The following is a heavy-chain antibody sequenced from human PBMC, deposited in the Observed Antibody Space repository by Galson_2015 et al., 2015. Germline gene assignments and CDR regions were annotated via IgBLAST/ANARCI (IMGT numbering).Heavy chain of an antibody. Sequence: SVKVSCKASGYTFIEYYVHWVRQAPGQGPEWMGVVNPRGGSPTYAQTFQGRVTITSDASTRTVSMELSGLKAEGTAVYFCAREGHGSGSYYDSWGLGTLVTVSS. CDR3: AREGHGSGSYYDS. CDR1: GYTFIEYY. J-gene: IGHJ5*01. V-gene: IGHV1-46*01. CDR2: VNPRGGSP. D-gene: IGHD3-10*01.